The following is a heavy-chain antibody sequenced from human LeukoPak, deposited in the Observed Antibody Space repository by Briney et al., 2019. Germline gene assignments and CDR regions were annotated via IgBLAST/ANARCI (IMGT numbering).Heavy chain of an antibody. Sequence: SETLSLTCTVSGGSISSGSYYWSWIRQPAGKGLEWIGRIYTSGSTDYNPSLKSRVTISVDTSKNQFSLKLSSVTAADTAVYYCARVMITFGGVIDGFDYWGQGTLVTVSS. CDR2: IYTSGST. V-gene: IGHV4-61*02. CDR1: GGSISSGSYY. D-gene: IGHD3-16*02. CDR3: ARVMITFGGVIDGFDY. J-gene: IGHJ4*02.